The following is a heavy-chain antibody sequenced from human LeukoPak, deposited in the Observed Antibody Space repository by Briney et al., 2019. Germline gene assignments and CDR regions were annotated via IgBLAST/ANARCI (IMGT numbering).Heavy chain of an antibody. D-gene: IGHD2-2*01. CDR3: ARDYRYQLLCGMDV. CDR2: IWYDGSNK. J-gene: IGHJ6*02. V-gene: IGHV3-33*01. Sequence: GRSLRLSCAASGFTFSSYGMHWVRQAPGKGLEWVAVIWYDGSNKYYADSVKGRFTISRDNSKNTLYLQMNSLRAEDTAVYYCARDYRYQLLCGMDVWGQGTTVTVFS. CDR1: GFTFSSYG.